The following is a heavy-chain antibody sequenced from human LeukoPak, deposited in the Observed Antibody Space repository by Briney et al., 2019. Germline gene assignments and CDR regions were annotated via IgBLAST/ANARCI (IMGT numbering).Heavy chain of an antibody. D-gene: IGHD3-16*02. V-gene: IGHV4-34*01. CDR3: ARVYYDYVWGSYRYTAGHAFDI. Sequence: SETLSLTCAVYGGSFSGYYWSWIRQPPGKGLEWIGEINHSGSTNYNPSLKSRVTISVDTSKNQFSLKLSSVTAADTAVYYCARVYYDYVWGSYRYTAGHAFDIWGQGTMVTVSS. J-gene: IGHJ3*02. CDR1: GGSFSGYY. CDR2: INHSGST.